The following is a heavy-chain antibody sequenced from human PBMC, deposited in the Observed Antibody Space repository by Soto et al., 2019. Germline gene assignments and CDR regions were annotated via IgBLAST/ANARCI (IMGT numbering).Heavy chain of an antibody. D-gene: IGHD3-10*01. J-gene: IGHJ4*02. V-gene: IGHV3-33*01. Sequence: QVQLVESGGGVVQPGRSLRLSCAASGFTFSSYGMHWVRQAPGKGLEWVAVIWYDGSNKYYADSVKGRFTISRDNSKNTLYLQMNSLRVEDTAVYYCARGTMVRGVHIDYWGQGTLVTVSS. CDR3: ARGTMVRGVHIDY. CDR2: IWYDGSNK. CDR1: GFTFSSYG.